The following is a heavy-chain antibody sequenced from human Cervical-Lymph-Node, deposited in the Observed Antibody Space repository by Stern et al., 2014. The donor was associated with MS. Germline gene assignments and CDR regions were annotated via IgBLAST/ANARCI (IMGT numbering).Heavy chain of an antibody. Sequence: QVQLVQSGAEVKKPGSSVKVSCKASGGTFSSYAISWVRQAPGQGLEWMGGIIPIFGTANYAQKFQGRFTITADESTSTAYMELSSLRSEDTAVYYCARDRSRYSSSSSYYFDYWGQGTLVTVSS. CDR3: ARDRSRYSSSSSYYFDY. CDR2: IIPIFGTA. D-gene: IGHD6-6*01. J-gene: IGHJ4*02. V-gene: IGHV1-69*12. CDR1: GGTFSSYA.